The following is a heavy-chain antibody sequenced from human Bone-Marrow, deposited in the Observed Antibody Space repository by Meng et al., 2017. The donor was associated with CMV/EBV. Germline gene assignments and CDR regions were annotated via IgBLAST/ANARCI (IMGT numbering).Heavy chain of an antibody. CDR2: ISWNSGSI. J-gene: IGHJ3*02. CDR3: AKGEVVPAAARNAFDI. CDR1: GFTFDDYA. V-gene: IGHV3-9*01. D-gene: IGHD2-2*01. Sequence: GGSLRLSCAASGFTFDDYAMHWVRQAPGKGLEWVSGISWNSGSIGYADSVKGRFTISRDNAKNSLYLQMNSLRAEDTALYYCAKGEVVPAAARNAFDIWGQGTRVTVSS.